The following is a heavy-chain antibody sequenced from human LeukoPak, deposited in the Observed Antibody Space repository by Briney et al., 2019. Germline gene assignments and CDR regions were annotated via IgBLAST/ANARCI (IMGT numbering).Heavy chain of an antibody. J-gene: IGHJ3*02. CDR1: GFTFSNYG. Sequence: GGSLRLSCAASGFTFSNYGMHWVRQAPGKGLEWVAVISYDGSNKYYADSVKGRFTISRDNSKSTLFLQMNSLRSKDTAVYYCAKQEYPYAFDIWGQGTMVTVSS. D-gene: IGHD2/OR15-2a*01. V-gene: IGHV3-30*18. CDR3: AKQEYPYAFDI. CDR2: ISYDGSNK.